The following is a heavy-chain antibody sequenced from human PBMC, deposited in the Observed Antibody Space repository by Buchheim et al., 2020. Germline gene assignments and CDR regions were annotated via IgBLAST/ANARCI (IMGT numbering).Heavy chain of an antibody. Sequence: EVQLLESGGGLVEPGGSLRLSCASGLTFSTYVISWVRQAPGKGLEWVSGISGRGVSTYYADSVKGRFTISRDTSKNTVYLQMNSLRAEDTAVYYCSKDLGMDVWGQGTT. V-gene: IGHV3-23*01. CDR1: GLTFSTYV. CDR3: SKDLGMDV. J-gene: IGHJ6*02. CDR2: ISGRGVST.